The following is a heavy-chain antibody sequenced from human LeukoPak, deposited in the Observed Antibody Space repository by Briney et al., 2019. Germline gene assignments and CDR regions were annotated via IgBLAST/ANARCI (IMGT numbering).Heavy chain of an antibody. Sequence: GGSPRLSCAASGFTFSSYSMNWVRQAPGKGLEWVSSISSSSSYIYYADSVKGRFTISRDNAKNSLYLQMNSLRAEDTAVYYCARFTRPSFSFDYWGQGTLVTVSS. D-gene: IGHD6-6*01. CDR1: GFTFSSYS. V-gene: IGHV3-21*01. CDR2: ISSSSSYI. CDR3: ARFTRPSFSFDY. J-gene: IGHJ4*02.